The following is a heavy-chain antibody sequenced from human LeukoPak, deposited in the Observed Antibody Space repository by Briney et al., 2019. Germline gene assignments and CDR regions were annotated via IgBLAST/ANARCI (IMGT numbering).Heavy chain of an antibody. CDR1: GFTFSSYE. J-gene: IGHJ3*02. V-gene: IGHV3-48*03. D-gene: IGHD4-11*01. Sequence: PGGSLRLSCAASGFTFSSYEMNWVRQAPGKGLEWVSYISSSGSTIYYADSVKGRFTISRDNAKNSLYLQMNSLRAEDTAVYYCARSSNDDGFDIWGQGTMVTVSS. CDR2: ISSSGSTI. CDR3: ARSSNDDGFDI.